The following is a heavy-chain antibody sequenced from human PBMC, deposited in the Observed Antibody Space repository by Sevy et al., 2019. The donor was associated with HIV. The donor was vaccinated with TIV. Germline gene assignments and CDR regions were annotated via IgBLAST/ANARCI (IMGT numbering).Heavy chain of an antibody. CDR2: IYFTGNT. CDR1: GGSISSYF. V-gene: IGHV4-59*01. Sequence: SETLSLTCSVCGGSISSYFWTWVRQSPGKGLEWIGNIYFTGNTDYGPSLKGRVTLSLDTSKSQFSLTLKSVTAADTAIYFCARDSTTRPRVLDYWGQGTLVTVSS. D-gene: IGHD1-1*01. J-gene: IGHJ4*02. CDR3: ARDSTTRPRVLDY.